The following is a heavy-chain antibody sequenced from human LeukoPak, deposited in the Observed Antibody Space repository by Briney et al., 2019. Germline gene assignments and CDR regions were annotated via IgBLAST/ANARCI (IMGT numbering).Heavy chain of an antibody. V-gene: IGHV3-23*01. CDR2: IRGSGGST. CDR1: GFTFSSYA. Sequence: GSLRLSCAASGFTFSSYAMSWVRQAPAKGLEWVSAIRGSGGSTYYADSVKGRFTISRDNSMNTLSLQMNSLRAEDTGLYYCAKSSSWTYHYLDYWGEGALVSVCS. J-gene: IGHJ4*02. CDR3: AKSSSWTYHYLDY. D-gene: IGHD6-13*01.